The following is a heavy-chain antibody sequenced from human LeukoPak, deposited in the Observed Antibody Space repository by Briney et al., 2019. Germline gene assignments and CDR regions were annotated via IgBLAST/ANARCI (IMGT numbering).Heavy chain of an antibody. CDR2: ISYDGSNK. CDR1: GYTFSSYG. D-gene: IGHD6-19*01. CDR3: AKPQLHSSGWYVFDY. Sequence: GRSLRLSCAASGYTFSSYGMHWVRQAPGKGLEWVAVISYDGSNKYYADSVKGRFTISRDNSKNTLYLQVNSLRAEDTAVYYCAKPQLHSSGWYVFDYWGQGTLVTVSS. V-gene: IGHV3-30*18. J-gene: IGHJ4*02.